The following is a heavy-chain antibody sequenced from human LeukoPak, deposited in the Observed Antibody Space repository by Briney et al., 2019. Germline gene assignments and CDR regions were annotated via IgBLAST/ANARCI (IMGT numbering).Heavy chain of an antibody. V-gene: IGHV1-18*01. Sequence: ASVKVSCKASGYTFTSYGISWVRQAPGQGLEWMGWISAYNGNTNYAQKLQGRVTMTTDTSTSTAYMELRSLRSGDTAVYYCARDLRSGSYEGNWFDPWGQGTLVTVSS. CDR2: ISAYNGNT. CDR3: ARDLRSGSYEGNWFDP. CDR1: GYTFTSYG. J-gene: IGHJ5*02. D-gene: IGHD1-26*01.